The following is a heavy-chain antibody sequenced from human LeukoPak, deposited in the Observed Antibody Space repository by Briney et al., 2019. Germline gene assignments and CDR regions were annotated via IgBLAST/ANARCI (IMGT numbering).Heavy chain of an antibody. CDR3: ARNYGSGMGYYYYYGMDV. CDR1: GFTFSSYA. Sequence: GGSLRLSCAASGFTFSSYAMHWVRQAPGNGLGWVAVISLDGSNKYYADSVKGRFTISRDNSKNTLYLQMNSLRAEDTAVYYCARNYGSGMGYYYYYGMDVWGQGTTVTVSS. D-gene: IGHD3-10*01. CDR2: ISLDGSNK. V-gene: IGHV3-30-3*01. J-gene: IGHJ6*02.